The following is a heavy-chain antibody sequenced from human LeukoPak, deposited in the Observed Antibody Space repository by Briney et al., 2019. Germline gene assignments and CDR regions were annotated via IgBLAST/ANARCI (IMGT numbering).Heavy chain of an antibody. Sequence: SETLSLTCTVSGDSINSYYWSWIRQPPGKGLEWLGYIYYRGSANHNPSLKSRVTVSIDTSKNQFSLKLTSVTAADTAVYYCARLLHDWFDSWGQGTLVTVSS. V-gene: IGHV4-59*08. D-gene: IGHD4-11*01. CDR3: ARLLHDWFDS. CDR2: IYYRGSA. CDR1: GDSINSYY. J-gene: IGHJ5*01.